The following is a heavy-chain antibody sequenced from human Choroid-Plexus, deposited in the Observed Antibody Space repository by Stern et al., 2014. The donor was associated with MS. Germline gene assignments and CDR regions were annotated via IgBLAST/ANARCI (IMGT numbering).Heavy chain of an antibody. V-gene: IGHV3-7*01. Sequence: EVQLLESGGGLVQPGGSLTIYCTAAGFTFGNYWMTWVRQAPGKGLEWVANIKEDGTEKNYVDSVKGRFTISRDNARNSLYLQMNSLRVEETALYYCARVYKTIYGIVTQRGSGMDVWGQGTTVIVSS. CDR3: ARVYKTIYGIVTQRGSGMDV. J-gene: IGHJ6*02. CDR2: IKEDGTEK. D-gene: IGHD3-3*01. CDR1: GFTFGNYW.